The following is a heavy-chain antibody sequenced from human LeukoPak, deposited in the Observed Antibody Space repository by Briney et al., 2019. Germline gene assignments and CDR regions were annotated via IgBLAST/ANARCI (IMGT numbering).Heavy chain of an antibody. CDR2: IYYSGST. CDR1: GGSISSYY. D-gene: IGHD6-19*01. V-gene: IGHV4-59*08. Sequence: SETLSLTCTVSGGSISSYYWSWIRQPPGKGLEWIGYIYYSGSTNYIPSLKSRITISVDTSKNQFSLKLSSVTAADTAVYYCARSSGWYSYYFDYWGQGTLVTISS. CDR3: ARSSGWYSYYFDY. J-gene: IGHJ4*02.